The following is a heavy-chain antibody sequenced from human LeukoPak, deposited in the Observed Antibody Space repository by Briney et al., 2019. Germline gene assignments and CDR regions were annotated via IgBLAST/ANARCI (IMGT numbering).Heavy chain of an antibody. CDR2: ISGSGGST. CDR3: AKPREDSWDWFDP. Sequence: GGSLRLSCAASGFTFSSYAMSWVRQAPGQGLEWISAISGSGGSTYYADSVKGRFTISRDNSKNTRYLQMNSLRAEDTAVYYCAKPREDSWDWFDPWGQGTLVTVSS. V-gene: IGHV3-23*01. CDR1: GFTFSSYA. D-gene: IGHD1-26*01. J-gene: IGHJ5*02.